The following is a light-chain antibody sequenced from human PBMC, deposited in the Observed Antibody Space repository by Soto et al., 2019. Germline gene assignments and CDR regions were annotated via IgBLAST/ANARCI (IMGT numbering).Light chain of an antibody. V-gene: IGKV1-5*03. J-gene: IGKJ1*01. CDR1: QTISSW. CDR2: KAS. CDR3: QQYNSYWM. Sequence: DIQMTQSPSTLSASVGDRVTITCRASQTISSWLAWYQQKPGKAPKLLIYKASTLKSGVPSRFSGSGSGTEFTLTISSLQPDDFATYYCQQYNSYWMFGLGTKVDIK.